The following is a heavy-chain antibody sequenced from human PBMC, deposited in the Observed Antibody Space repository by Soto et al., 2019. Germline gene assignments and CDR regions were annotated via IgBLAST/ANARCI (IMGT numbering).Heavy chain of an antibody. CDR1: GFTFSSYA. Sequence: EVQLLESGGGLVQPGGSLRLSCAASGFTFSSYAMSWVRQAPGKGLEWVSAISGSGGSTYYADSVKGRFTISRDNSKNSLYLQMNSLRAEDTAVYYCAQDWQQWLVQVYYFEYWGQGTLVTVSS. CDR2: ISGSGGST. V-gene: IGHV3-23*01. J-gene: IGHJ4*02. CDR3: AQDWQQWLVQVYYFEY. D-gene: IGHD6-19*01.